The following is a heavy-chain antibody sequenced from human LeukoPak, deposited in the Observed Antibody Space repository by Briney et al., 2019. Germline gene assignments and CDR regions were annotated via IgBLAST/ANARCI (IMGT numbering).Heavy chain of an antibody. CDR1: GFTFSSYA. D-gene: IGHD2-2*01. CDR3: ARDPAGYCSSTSCYAPSDY. CDR2: ISYDGSNK. J-gene: IGHJ4*02. Sequence: GRSLRLSCAASGFTFSSYAMHWVRQAPGKGLEWVAVISYDGSNKYYADSVKGRFTISRDNSKNTLYLQMNSLRAEDTAVYYCARDPAGYCSSTSCYAPSDYWGQGTLVTVSS. V-gene: IGHV3-30-3*01.